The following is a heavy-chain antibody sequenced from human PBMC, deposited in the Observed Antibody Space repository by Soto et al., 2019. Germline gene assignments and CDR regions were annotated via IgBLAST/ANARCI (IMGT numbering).Heavy chain of an antibody. J-gene: IGHJ4*02. D-gene: IGHD2-8*01. V-gene: IGHV4-59*02. CDR2: LYHGGGT. CDR1: RDSVTNYF. CDR3: ARDAGYCTNGVCPSYDF. Sequence: PSETLSVTGTLSRDSVTNYFWSWMRQPPGKRLEWIGDLYHGGGTYYSPSLKSRVTISLDSSKNQFSLNLSSITAADTAVYFCARDAGYCTNGVCPSYDFWEQGVLVTVSS.